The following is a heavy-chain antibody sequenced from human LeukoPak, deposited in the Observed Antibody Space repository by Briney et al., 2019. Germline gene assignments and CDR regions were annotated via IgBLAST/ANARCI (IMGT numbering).Heavy chain of an antibody. CDR3: ARVPYYYDSSGYYSEPYYFDY. CDR2: IYYSGST. Sequence: PSETLSLTCTVSGGSISSYYWSWIRQPPGKGLEWIGYIYYSGSTNYNPSLKSRVTISVDTSKNQFSLKLSSVTAADTAVYYCARVPYYYDSSGYYSEPYYFDYWGQGTLVTVSS. J-gene: IGHJ4*02. V-gene: IGHV4-59*08. D-gene: IGHD3-22*01. CDR1: GGSISSYY.